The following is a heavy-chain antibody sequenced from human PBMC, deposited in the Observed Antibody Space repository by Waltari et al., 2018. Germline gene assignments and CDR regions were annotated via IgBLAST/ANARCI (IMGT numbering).Heavy chain of an antibody. Sequence: QVQLQESGPGLVKASQTLSLTCTVSGGSISSGSYYWCWLRQPAGKGLEGIGHIYTSGSTSYNPSLKSRVTISVDTSKNQFSLKLSSVTAADTALYFCARVQYRTEPSSGLYYFDYWGQGTLVTVSS. D-gene: IGHD3-16*02. V-gene: IGHV4-61*02. CDR3: ARVQYRTEPSSGLYYFDY. CDR1: GGSISSGSYY. J-gene: IGHJ4*02. CDR2: IYTSGST.